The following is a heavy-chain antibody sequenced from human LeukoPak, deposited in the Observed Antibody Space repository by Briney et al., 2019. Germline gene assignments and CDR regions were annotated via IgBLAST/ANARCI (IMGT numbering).Heavy chain of an antibody. J-gene: IGHJ5*02. D-gene: IGHD3-10*01. CDR2: IYYSGST. V-gene: IGHV4-59*01. Sequence: SETLSLTCTASGGSISSYYWSWIRQPPGKGLEWIGYIYYSGSTNYNPALKSRVTISVDTSKNQFSLKMSSVTAADTAVYYCARAYLHYGSGSYVWFDPWGQGTLVTVSS. CDR1: GGSISSYY. CDR3: ARAYLHYGSGSYVWFDP.